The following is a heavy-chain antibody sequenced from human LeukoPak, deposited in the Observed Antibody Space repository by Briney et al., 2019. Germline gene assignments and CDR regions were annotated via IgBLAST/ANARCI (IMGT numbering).Heavy chain of an antibody. D-gene: IGHD6-19*01. Sequence: PGGSLRLSCAASGFTFSSYWMSWVRLAPGKGLEWVANIKQDGSEKYYVDSVKGRFTISRDNAKNSLYLQMNSLRAEDTAVYYCARDSSGWYLVYYFDYWGQGTLVTVSS. CDR2: IKQDGSEK. V-gene: IGHV3-7*01. CDR3: ARDSSGWYLVYYFDY. CDR1: GFTFSSYW. J-gene: IGHJ4*02.